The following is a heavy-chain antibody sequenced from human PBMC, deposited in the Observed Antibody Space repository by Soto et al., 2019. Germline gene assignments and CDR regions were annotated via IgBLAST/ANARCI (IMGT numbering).Heavy chain of an antibody. V-gene: IGHV2-5*02. J-gene: IGHJ4*02. CDR3: AHVLGYCRGGSCYSGPSDY. Sequence: QITLKESGPTLVKPTQTLTLTCTFSGFSLSTRGVSVGWIRQPPGKALDWLALIYWDDDKRYSPSLKSRLTITTDTAKNHVVLTMTNMDPVDTATYYCAHVLGYCRGGSCYSGPSDYWGQGTLVTVSS. CDR1: GFSLSTRGVS. CDR2: IYWDDDK. D-gene: IGHD2-15*01.